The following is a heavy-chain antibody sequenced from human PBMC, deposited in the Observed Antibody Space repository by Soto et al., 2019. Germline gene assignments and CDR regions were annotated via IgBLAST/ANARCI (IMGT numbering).Heavy chain of an antibody. J-gene: IGHJ4*02. V-gene: IGHV4-34*01. Sequence: SETLSLTCAVYGGSFSSYHWSWIRQTPGKGLEWIGEINHLTTTNYNPSLKSRVIISLDTPKNQFSLKLSSVTAADTAVYYCARGYDTALAPSFWGQGILVTVAS. CDR1: GGSFSSYH. D-gene: IGHD5-18*01. CDR3: ARGYDTALAPSF. CDR2: INHLTTT.